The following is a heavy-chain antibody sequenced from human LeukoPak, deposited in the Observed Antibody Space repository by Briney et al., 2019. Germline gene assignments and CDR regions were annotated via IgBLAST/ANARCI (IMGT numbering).Heavy chain of an antibody. J-gene: IGHJ4*02. CDR1: GFTLSSYG. V-gene: IGHV3-23*01. Sequence: GGSLRLSCAASGFTLSSYGMSWVRQAPGKGLEWVSAISGSGGSTYYADSVKGRFTISRDNSKNTLYLQMNSLRAEDTAVYYCAKDIEGWDTAMVPLDYWGQGTLVTVSS. CDR3: AKDIEGWDTAMVPLDY. D-gene: IGHD5-18*01. CDR2: ISGSGGST.